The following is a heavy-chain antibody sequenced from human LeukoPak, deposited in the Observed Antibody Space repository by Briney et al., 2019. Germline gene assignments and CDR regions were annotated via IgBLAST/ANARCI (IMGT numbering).Heavy chain of an antibody. J-gene: IGHJ3*02. V-gene: IGHV4-59*08. CDR1: NGSISPYY. CDR2: IYYSGST. CDR3: SRRSRAAAGGAFDI. D-gene: IGHD6-13*01. Sequence: SETLSLTCTVSNGSISPYYWGWVRQPPGKGLEWIGFIYYSGSTNYNPSLKSRVTISADTSKKQFSLKLTSVTAADTAVYYCSRRSRAAAGGAFDIWGQGTRVTVSS.